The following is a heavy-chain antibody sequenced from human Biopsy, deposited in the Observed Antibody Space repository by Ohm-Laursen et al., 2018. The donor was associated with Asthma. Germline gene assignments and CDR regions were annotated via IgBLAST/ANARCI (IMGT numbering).Heavy chain of an antibody. D-gene: IGHD1-26*01. Sequence: GTLSLTCPVSADSISSNNFYWGWIRQPPGKGLEWIATISYTGSTYYNPSLKSRVTISVDTSENQFSLKLSSVTAADTAVYYCARHSGNYYAQLNYWSQGTLVTVS. V-gene: IGHV4-39*01. CDR1: ADSISSNNFY. CDR3: ARHSGNYYAQLNY. J-gene: IGHJ4*02. CDR2: ISYTGST.